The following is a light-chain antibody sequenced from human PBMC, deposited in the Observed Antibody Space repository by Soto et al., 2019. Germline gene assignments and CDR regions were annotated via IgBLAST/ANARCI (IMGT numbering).Light chain of an antibody. J-gene: IGKJ2*01. CDR3: QQLNSYQVT. CDR2: AAS. Sequence: DIQLTQSPSFLSASVGDRVTITCRASQGISSYLAWYQQKRGKDPKLLIYAASTLQSGVPSRFSGSGSGTEFTLTISSLQPEDFATYYCQQLNSYQVTFGQGTKLEIK. CDR1: QGISSY. V-gene: IGKV1-9*01.